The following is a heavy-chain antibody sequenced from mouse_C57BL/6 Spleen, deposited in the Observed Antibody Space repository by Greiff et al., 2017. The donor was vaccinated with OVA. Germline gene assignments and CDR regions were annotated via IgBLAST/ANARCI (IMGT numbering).Heavy chain of an antibody. CDR2: IDPETGGT. CDR3: TRKAVGGPFAY. V-gene: IGHV1-15*01. CDR1: GYTFTDYE. D-gene: IGHD1-1*01. Sequence: QVQLQQSGAELVRPGASVTLSCKASGYTFTDYEMHWVKQTPVHGLEWIGAIDPETGGTAYNQKFKCKAILTADKSSSTAYMELRSLTSEDSAVYYCTRKAVGGPFAYWGQGTLVTVSA. J-gene: IGHJ3*01.